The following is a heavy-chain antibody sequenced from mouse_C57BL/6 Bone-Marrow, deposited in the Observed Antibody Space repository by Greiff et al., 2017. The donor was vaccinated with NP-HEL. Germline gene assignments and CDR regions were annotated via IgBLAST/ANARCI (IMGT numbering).Heavy chain of an antibody. CDR3: ARGSIYDAY. CDR2: IDPSDSYT. V-gene: IGHV1-50*01. CDR1: GYTFTSYW. D-gene: IGHD2-3*01. Sequence: VQLQQPGAELVKPGASVKLSCKASGYTFTSYWMQWVKQRPGQGLEWIGEIDPSDSYTNYNQKFKGKATLTVDTSSSTAYMQLSSLTSEDSAVYYCARGSIYDAYWGQGTTLTVSS. J-gene: IGHJ2*01.